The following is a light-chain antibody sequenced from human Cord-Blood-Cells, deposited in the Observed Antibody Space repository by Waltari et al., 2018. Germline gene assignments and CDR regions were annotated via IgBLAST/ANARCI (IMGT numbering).Light chain of an antibody. V-gene: IGKV3-11*01. CDR2: DAS. J-gene: IGKJ4*01. CDR1: QRVSSY. Sequence: EIVLTQSPATLSSSTGERATISCRASQRVSSYLTWYQQKPGQAPRLLIYDASNRATGSPARFSGSGSGTDFTLTISSLEPEDFAVYYCQQRSNWPLTFGGGTKVEIK. CDR3: QQRSNWPLT.